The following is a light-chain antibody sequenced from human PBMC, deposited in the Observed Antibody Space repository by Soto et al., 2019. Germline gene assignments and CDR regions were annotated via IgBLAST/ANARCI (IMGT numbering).Light chain of an antibody. V-gene: IGKV3-15*01. CDR3: QQYNNWPQT. CDR1: LCFSSN. CDR2: GAS. J-gene: IGKJ1*01. Sequence: EIVMTQSPTTLSVSPGDRAILSCMASLCFSSNLAWYQQKPGQAPRLLIYGASTRATGFPARFSGSGSGTDFTLTVSSLQSEDFAVYYCQQYNNWPQTFGQGTKVEVK.